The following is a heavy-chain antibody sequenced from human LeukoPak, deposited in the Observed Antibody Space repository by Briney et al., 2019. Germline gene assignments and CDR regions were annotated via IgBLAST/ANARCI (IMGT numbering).Heavy chain of an antibody. Sequence: GGSLRLSCAVSGFTFSSYSMTWVRQAPGKGLEWLSYISSSGSTIYYADSVKGRFTISRDNAKNSLYLQMTSLGAEDTAMYYCARDRTSGYSGSFDYCGQGTQVTVSS. J-gene: IGHJ4*02. CDR2: ISSSGSTI. V-gene: IGHV3-48*01. D-gene: IGHD3-22*01. CDR3: ARDRTSGYSGSFDY. CDR1: GFTFSSYS.